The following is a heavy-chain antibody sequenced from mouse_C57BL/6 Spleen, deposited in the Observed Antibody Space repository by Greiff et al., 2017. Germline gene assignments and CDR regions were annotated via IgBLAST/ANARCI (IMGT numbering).Heavy chain of an antibody. Sequence: VQLQQSGPELVKPGASVKISCKASGYTFTDYYMNWVKQSHGKSLEWIGDINPNNGGTSYNQKFKGKATLTVDKSSSTAYMELRSLTSEDSAVYYCAREGYYDYDDFDYWGQGTTLTVSS. CDR3: AREGYYDYDDFDY. D-gene: IGHD2-4*01. CDR2: INPNNGGT. CDR1: GYTFTDYY. V-gene: IGHV1-26*01. J-gene: IGHJ2*01.